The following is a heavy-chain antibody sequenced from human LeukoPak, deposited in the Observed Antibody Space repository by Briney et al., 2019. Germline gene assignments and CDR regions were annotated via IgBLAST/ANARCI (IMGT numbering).Heavy chain of an antibody. V-gene: IGHV4-34*01. Sequence: GSLRLSCAASGFTFSSYAMSWVRQAPGKGLEWIGEINHSGSTNYNPSLKSRVTISVDTSKNQFSLKLSSVTAADTAVYYCARGPGYDSSGRHDYWGQGTLVTVSS. J-gene: IGHJ4*02. D-gene: IGHD3-22*01. CDR3: ARGPGYDSSGRHDY. CDR2: INHSGST. CDR1: GFTFSSYA.